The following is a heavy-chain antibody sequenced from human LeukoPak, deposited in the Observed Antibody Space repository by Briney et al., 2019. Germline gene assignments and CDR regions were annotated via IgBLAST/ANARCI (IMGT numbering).Heavy chain of an antibody. Sequence: GGSLRLSCAASGFTFSSYAMHWVRQAPGEGLEWVAVISYDGSNKYYADSVKGRFTISRDNSKNTLYLQMNSLRAEDTAVYYCARSDIVVVPAAIWGQGTLVTVSS. J-gene: IGHJ4*02. CDR2: ISYDGSNK. D-gene: IGHD2-2*01. CDR3: ARSDIVVVPAAI. V-gene: IGHV3-30-3*01. CDR1: GFTFSSYA.